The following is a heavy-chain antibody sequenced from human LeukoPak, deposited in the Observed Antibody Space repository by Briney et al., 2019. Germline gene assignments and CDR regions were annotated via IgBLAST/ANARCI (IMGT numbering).Heavy chain of an antibody. J-gene: IGHJ4*02. CDR3: ARGFYYLDY. Sequence: SETLSLTCAVYGGSFSGYYWSWIRQPPGKGLEWIGEINHSGSTNYNPSLKSRVTISVDTSKNLFSLKLSSVTAADTAVYYCARGFYYLDYWGQGTLVTVSS. CDR2: INHSGST. V-gene: IGHV4-34*01. CDR1: GGSFSGYY.